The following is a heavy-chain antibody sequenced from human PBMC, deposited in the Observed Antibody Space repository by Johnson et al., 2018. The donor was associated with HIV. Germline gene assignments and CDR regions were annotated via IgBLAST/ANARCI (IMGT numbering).Heavy chain of an antibody. CDR3: AKDRAARHDAFDI. D-gene: IGHD6-6*01. CDR2: ITRSVDST. V-gene: IGHV3-23*04. J-gene: IGHJ3*02. CDR1: GFTFSNYA. Sequence: EVQLVESGGGLAQPGGSLRLSCAASGFTFSNYAMSWVRQAPGKGLEWVSLITRSVDSTSYPAYADSVRGRFTISSDNSKNTLYLQMNSLRADDTAIYYCAKDRAARHDAFDIWGQGTMVTVSS.